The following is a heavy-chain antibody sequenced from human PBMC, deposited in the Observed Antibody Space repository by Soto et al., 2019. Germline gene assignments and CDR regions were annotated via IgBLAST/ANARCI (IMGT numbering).Heavy chain of an antibody. J-gene: IGHJ4*02. CDR2: FNPILSMS. CDR1: GDTFNFYT. CDR3: ARAGRVDTAMGFDY. V-gene: IGHV1-69*02. D-gene: IGHD5-18*01. Sequence: SVKVSCKASGDTFNFYTINWVRQAPGLGLEWMGRFNPILSMSNSALRFQGRVTLTADKSTSTAYMVLSSLRSDDTAVYYCARAGRVDTAMGFDYWGQGTLVTVSS.